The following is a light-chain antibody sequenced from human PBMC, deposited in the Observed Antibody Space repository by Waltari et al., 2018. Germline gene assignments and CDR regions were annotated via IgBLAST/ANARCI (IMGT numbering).Light chain of an antibody. J-gene: IGKJ3*01. Sequence: EIVMTQTPLSLPVTPGEPASISCSSSQSLLQSNGYNYLDWYLQKPGQSPQLLIYLGSSRASGVPDRFSGSGSGTDFTLKISRVEAEDVGIYYCMQALQTPFTFGPGTKVDVK. CDR2: LGS. CDR1: QSLLQSNGYNY. V-gene: IGKV2-28*01. CDR3: MQALQTPFT.